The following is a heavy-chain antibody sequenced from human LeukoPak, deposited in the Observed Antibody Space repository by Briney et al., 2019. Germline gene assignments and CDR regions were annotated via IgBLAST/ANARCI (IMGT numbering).Heavy chain of an antibody. CDR2: IKSKTDGGTP. J-gene: IGHJ4*02. Sequence: GGSLRLSCAASGFTFSNAWTSWVRQAPGKGLEWVGRIKSKTDGGTPDYAAPVKGRFTISRDNAKNTLYLQMNSLRAEDMAVYYCARVSATGTPYDYVWGSYPLGYWGQGTLVTVSS. V-gene: IGHV3-15*05. CDR1: GFTFSNAW. CDR3: ARVSATGTPYDYVWGSYPLGY. D-gene: IGHD3-16*02.